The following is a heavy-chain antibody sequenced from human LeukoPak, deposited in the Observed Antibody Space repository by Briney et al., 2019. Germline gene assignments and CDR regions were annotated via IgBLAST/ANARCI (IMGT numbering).Heavy chain of an antibody. D-gene: IGHD6-19*01. Sequence: SGPGLVKPSGTLSLTCAVSGGSISSSNWWSWVRQPPGKGLEWIGEIYHSGSTNYNPSLKSRVTISVDKSKNQFSLKLSSVTAADTAAYYCARVSLWPGSGWYNSVDWGQGTLVTVSS. J-gene: IGHJ4*02. CDR2: IYHSGST. V-gene: IGHV4-4*02. CDR1: GGSISSSNW. CDR3: ARVSLWPGSGWYNSVD.